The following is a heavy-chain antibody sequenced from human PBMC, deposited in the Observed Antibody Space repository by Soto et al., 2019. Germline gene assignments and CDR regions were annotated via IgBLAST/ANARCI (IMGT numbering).Heavy chain of an antibody. Sequence: PGESLKISCKGSGYSFTSYWIGWVRQMPGKGLEWMGIIDPGDSYTSYSPSFQGHVTISADKSISTAYLQWSSLKASDTAMYYCARLTWEDYYYGMDVWGQGTTVTVSS. V-gene: IGHV5-51*01. D-gene: IGHD7-27*01. CDR2: IDPGDSYT. CDR3: ARLTWEDYYYGMDV. CDR1: GYSFTSYW. J-gene: IGHJ6*02.